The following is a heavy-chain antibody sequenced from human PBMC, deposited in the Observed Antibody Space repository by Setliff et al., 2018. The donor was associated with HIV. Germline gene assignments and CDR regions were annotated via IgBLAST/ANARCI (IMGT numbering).Heavy chain of an antibody. CDR1: GFTFMNYA. J-gene: IGHJ4*02. D-gene: IGHD5-18*01. V-gene: IGHV3-72*01. CDR2: IRNKANGLIV. CDR3: ARNQGNSFGQGFDY. Sequence: GGSLRLSCAASGFTFMNYAMSWVRQAPGKGLAWVGRIRNKANGLIVEYAASVNGRFTISKDESNNFLFLQMNSLKTEDTAVYYCARNQGNSFGQGFDYWGQGTLVTVSS.